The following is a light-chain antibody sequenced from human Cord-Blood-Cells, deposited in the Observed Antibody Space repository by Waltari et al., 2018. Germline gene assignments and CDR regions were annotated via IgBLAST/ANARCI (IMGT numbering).Light chain of an antibody. Sequence: IVMTPSPDYLAVSLGERATINCKSSQSVLYSPNNKNYLAWYQQKPGQPPKLLIYWASTRESGVPDRFSGSGSGTDFTLTIRSLQAEDVAVYYCQQYYSTPLTFGGGTKVEIK. CDR1: QSVLYSPNNKNY. CDR3: QQYYSTPLT. V-gene: IGKV4-1*01. CDR2: WAS. J-gene: IGKJ4*01.